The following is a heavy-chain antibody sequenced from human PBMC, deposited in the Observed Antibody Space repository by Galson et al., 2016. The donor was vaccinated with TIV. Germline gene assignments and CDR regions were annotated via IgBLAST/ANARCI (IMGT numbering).Heavy chain of an antibody. CDR2: IDSDGST. V-gene: IGHV3-66*02. CDR3: ARERRHCGNECFLRQYYGVDA. J-gene: IGHJ6*02. Sequence: SLRLSCAASGLSVSDNYMTWVRQAPGKGLEWVALIDSDGSTIHADSVKGRFTVSRDNSKNMVYLQMNSLRPEDEAVYFCARERRHCGNECFLRQYYGVDAWGQGTTVTVSS. CDR1: GLSVSDNY. D-gene: IGHD2-21*01.